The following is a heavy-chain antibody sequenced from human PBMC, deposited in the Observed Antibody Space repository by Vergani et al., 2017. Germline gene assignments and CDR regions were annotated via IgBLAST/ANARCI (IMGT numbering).Heavy chain of an antibody. D-gene: IGHD1-14*01. J-gene: IGHJ4*02. CDR2: ISSSGNTV. Sequence: VQLVESGGGVVQPGRSLRLSCAASGFTFSSYGMHWVRQAPGKGLEWISYISSSGNTVYYTDSVKGRFTISRDNAKNSLYLQMNGLRAEDTAIYYCTRETRLEPHDYWGQGTLVTVSS. CDR3: TRETRLEPHDY. V-gene: IGHV3-48*04. CDR1: GFTFSSYG.